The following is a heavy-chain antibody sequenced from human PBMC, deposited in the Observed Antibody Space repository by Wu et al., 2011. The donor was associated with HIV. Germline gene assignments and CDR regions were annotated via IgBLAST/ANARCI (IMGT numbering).Heavy chain of an antibody. CDR3: VRGYCSGDNCYLPFDVFDV. CDR2: VDPEDGET. Sequence: EVQVLQSGAEVKKPGATVKISCKVSGYTFSDYYIHWIQQVPGKGLEWMGLVDPEDGETKYADSFEDRITIYTDALTKTVNMELSSLTSEDTAVYYCVRGYCSGDNCYLPFDVFDVWGQGTMVTVSS. V-gene: IGHV1-69-2*01. CDR1: GYTFSDYY. J-gene: IGHJ3*01. D-gene: IGHD2-15*01.